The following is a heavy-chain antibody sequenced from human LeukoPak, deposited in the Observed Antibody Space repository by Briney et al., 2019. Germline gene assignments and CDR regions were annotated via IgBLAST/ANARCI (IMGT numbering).Heavy chain of an antibody. J-gene: IGHJ4*02. CDR1: GFVFSSYS. D-gene: IGHD3-22*01. CDR2: VNTVSSYI. CDR3: VRLRRNSDSSVYFYYYDN. V-gene: IGHV3-21*01. Sequence: PGGSLRLPCGASGFVFSSYSFNWVRQAPGKGLEWVASVNTVSSYIYYADSVRGRFTISRDNAKNSVLLQMNSLRAEDMAMYYCVRLRRNSDSSVYFYYYDNWGQGTLVTVSS.